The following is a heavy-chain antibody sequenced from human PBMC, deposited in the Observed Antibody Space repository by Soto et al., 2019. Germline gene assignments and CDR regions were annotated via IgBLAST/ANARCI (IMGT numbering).Heavy chain of an antibody. CDR1: GYTFTAYN. J-gene: IGHJ3*01. CDR2: ISPINGKT. Sequence: QVQLMQSGDELRQPGASVKVSCKTSGYTFTAYNINWVRQAPGQGPEWMGRISPINGKTEHAQMLQGRVTMTTDTSATTAKLELSSFRSDYTGVHYFALTFRSDLHGEDEVDVCGQGTMVIVSS. CDR3: ALTFRSDLHGEDEVDV. V-gene: IGHV1-18*01. D-gene: IGHD3-3*02.